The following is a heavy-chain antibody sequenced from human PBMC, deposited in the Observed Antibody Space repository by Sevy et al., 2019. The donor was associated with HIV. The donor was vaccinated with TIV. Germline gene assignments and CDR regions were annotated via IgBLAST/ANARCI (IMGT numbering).Heavy chain of an antibody. D-gene: IGHD3-10*01. Sequence: GGSLRLSCTASGFTCSKYGMHWIRQTPGKGLEWVSFIRFDGSTKYYGDSVKGRFTISRDNSKNTVYLQMNSLRPEDTAFYYCAKGLGMIQGALLSDDTWGQGTMVTVSS. CDR2: IRFDGSTK. CDR1: GFTCSKYG. CDR3: AKGLGMIQGALLSDDT. J-gene: IGHJ3*02. V-gene: IGHV3-30*02.